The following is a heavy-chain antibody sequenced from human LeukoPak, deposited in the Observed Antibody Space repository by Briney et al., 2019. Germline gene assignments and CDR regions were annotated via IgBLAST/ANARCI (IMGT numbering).Heavy chain of an antibody. J-gene: IGHJ5*02. Sequence: GASVTVSCKASGYTFTSYYMHWVRQAPGQGLEWMGIINPSGGSTSYAQKFQGRVTMTEDTSTDTAYMELSSLRSEDTAVYYCATVPGYCSSTSCHNWFDPWGQGTLVTVSS. V-gene: IGHV1-46*01. CDR3: ATVPGYCSSTSCHNWFDP. D-gene: IGHD2-2*01. CDR1: GYTFTSYY. CDR2: INPSGGST.